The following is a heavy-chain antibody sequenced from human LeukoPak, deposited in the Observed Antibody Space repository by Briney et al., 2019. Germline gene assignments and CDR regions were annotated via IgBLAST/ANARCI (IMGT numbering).Heavy chain of an antibody. CDR1: GGSISSGGYY. CDR2: IYHSGST. CDR3: AREMATTLDY. D-gene: IGHD5-24*01. Sequence: SETLSLTCTVSGGSISSGGYYWSWIRQPPGKGLEWIGYIYHSGSTYYNPSLKSRVTISVDRSKNQFSLQLNSVTPEDTAVYYCAREMATTLDYWGQGTLVTVSS. V-gene: IGHV4-30-2*01. J-gene: IGHJ4*02.